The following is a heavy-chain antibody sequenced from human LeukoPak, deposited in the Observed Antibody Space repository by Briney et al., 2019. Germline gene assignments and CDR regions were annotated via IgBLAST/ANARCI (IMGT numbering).Heavy chain of an antibody. CDR2: ISWNSGSI. CDR1: GFTFDDYA. V-gene: IGHV3-9*03. J-gene: IGHJ6*02. Sequence: GGSLRLSCAASGFTFDDYAMHWVRQAPGKGLEWVSGISWNSGSIGYADSVKGRFTISRDNSKNTLYLQMGSLRAEDMAVYYCARGSHGCSSTSCSSGASVWGQGTTVTVSS. D-gene: IGHD2-2*01. CDR3: ARGSHGCSSTSCSSGASV.